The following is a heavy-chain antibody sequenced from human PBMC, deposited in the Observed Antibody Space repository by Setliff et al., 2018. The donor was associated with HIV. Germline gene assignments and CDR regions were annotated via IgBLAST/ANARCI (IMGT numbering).Heavy chain of an antibody. CDR1: GGSFSNYY. CDR3: ASFLVTTVTNQDY. Sequence: SETLSLTSTVYGGSFSNYYTNWIRQPPGKGLEWIGELSPSGTTRSSPSLKIRVTISLDTSKNQFFLKLTSVTAADTAIYYCASFLVTTVTNQDYWGKGTPVTVSS. J-gene: IGHJ4*02. D-gene: IGHD4-17*01. CDR2: LSPSGTT. V-gene: IGHV4-34*01.